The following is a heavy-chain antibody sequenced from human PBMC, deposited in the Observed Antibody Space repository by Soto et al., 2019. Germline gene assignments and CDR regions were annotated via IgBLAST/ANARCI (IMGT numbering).Heavy chain of an antibody. J-gene: IGHJ4*02. D-gene: IGHD7-27*01. CDR1: GFSLSTSGVG. V-gene: IGHV2-5*02. CDR2: IYWDDDK. CDR3: AHSSPGDLGPMPIDY. Sequence: SGPTLVNPTQPLTLTCTFSGFSLSTSGVGVGWIRQPPGKALEWLALIYWDDDKRYSPSLKSRLTITKDTSKNQGFLTMTNMDPVDKATYYCAHSSPGDLGPMPIDYWGQGTLVTVSS.